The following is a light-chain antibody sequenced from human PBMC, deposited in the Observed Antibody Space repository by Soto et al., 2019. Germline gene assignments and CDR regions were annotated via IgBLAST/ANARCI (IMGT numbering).Light chain of an antibody. CDR2: DVS. Sequence: QSVLTQPASVSGSPGQSITISCTGTSSDVGGYNYVSWYQQHPGKAPKLMIYDVSNRPSGVSNRFSGSKSGNTASLTISGVQAEDEADYYCSSYPSINNVVFGGGTKLTVL. V-gene: IGLV2-14*01. CDR1: SSDVGGYNY. CDR3: SSYPSINNVV. J-gene: IGLJ2*01.